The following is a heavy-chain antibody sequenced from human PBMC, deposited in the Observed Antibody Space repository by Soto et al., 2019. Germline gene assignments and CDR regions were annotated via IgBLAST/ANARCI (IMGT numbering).Heavy chain of an antibody. CDR3: AREVGDGDYYYYYYMDV. D-gene: IGHD3-16*01. Sequence: QVQLVQSGAEVKKPGSSVKVSCKASGGTFSSYTISWVRQAPGQGLEWMGRLIPILGIANYAQKFQGRVTITADKSTSTAYMELSSLRSEDTAVYYCAREVGDGDYYYYYYMDVWGKGTTVTVSS. J-gene: IGHJ6*03. CDR2: LIPILGIA. CDR1: GGTFSSYT. V-gene: IGHV1-69*08.